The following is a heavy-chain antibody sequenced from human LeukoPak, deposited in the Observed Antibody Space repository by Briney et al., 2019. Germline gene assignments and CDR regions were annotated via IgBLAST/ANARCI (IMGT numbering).Heavy chain of an antibody. V-gene: IGHV3-21*04. J-gene: IGHJ3*02. CDR2: VSTGSNYI. D-gene: IGHD3-10*01. Sequence: PGGSLRLSCTASGFTFSSYSLNWVRQAPGKGLEWVSSVSTGSNYIYYADSVKGRFTISRDNDKNSLYLQMNSLRAEDTAVYYCAKSLTTYYYGSGSPSDAFDIWGQGTMVTVSS. CDR3: AKSLTTYYYGSGSPSDAFDI. CDR1: GFTFSSYS.